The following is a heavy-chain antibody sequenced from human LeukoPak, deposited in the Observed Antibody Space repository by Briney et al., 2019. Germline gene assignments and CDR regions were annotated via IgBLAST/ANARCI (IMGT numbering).Heavy chain of an antibody. CDR3: ASSFRSKVAARPDYFDY. V-gene: IGHV4-31*03. D-gene: IGHD6-6*01. CDR1: GGSISSGGYY. CDR2: IYYSGST. J-gene: IGHJ4*02. Sequence: SETLSLTCTVSGGSISSGGYYWSWIRQHPGKGLEWIGYIYYSGSTYYNPSLKSRVIISVDTSKNQFSLKLSSVTAADTAVYYCASSFRSKVAARPDYFDYWGQGTLVTVSS.